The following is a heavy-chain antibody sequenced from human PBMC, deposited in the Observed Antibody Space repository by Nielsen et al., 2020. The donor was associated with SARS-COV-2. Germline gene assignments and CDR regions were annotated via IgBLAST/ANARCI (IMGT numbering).Heavy chain of an antibody. CDR1: GDTFKNYA. J-gene: IGHJ4*02. D-gene: IGHD1-7*01. Sequence: SVKVSCKPSGDTFKNYAINWVRQAPGQGLEWMGGINPFTGTTVSAQKFQGRLTITADKSTKTAYMELSSLTSDDTAVFYCTRGFEGTTDFDFWGQGTLVIVSS. CDR3: TRGFEGTTDFDF. CDR2: INPFTGTT. V-gene: IGHV1-69*06.